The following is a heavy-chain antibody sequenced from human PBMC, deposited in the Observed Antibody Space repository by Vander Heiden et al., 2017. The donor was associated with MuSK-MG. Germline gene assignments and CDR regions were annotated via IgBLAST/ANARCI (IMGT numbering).Heavy chain of an antibody. V-gene: IGHV3-48*01. D-gene: IGHD2-15*01. CDR1: GFTFSSYS. CDR3: ARGEGRCSGGSCYSAWYFDL. J-gene: IGHJ2*01. CDR2: ISSSSSTI. Sequence: EVQLVESGGGLVQPGGSLRLSCAASGFTFSSYSMNWVRQAPGKGLEWVSYISSSSSTIYYADSVKGRFTISRDNAKNSLYLQMNSLRAEDTAVYYCARGEGRCSGGSCYSAWYFDLWGRGTLVTVSS.